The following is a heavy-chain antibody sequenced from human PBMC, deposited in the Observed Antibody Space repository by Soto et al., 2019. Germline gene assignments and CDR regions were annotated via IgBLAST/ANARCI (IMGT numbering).Heavy chain of an antibody. CDR3: ARVYPYSSSSRLDY. J-gene: IGHJ4*02. Sequence: ASVKVSCKASGYTLTSYGISWVRQAPGQGLEWMGWISAYNGNTNYAQKLQGRVTMTTDTSTSTAYMELRSLRSDDTAVYYCARVYPYSSSSRLDYWGQGTLVTVSS. CDR1: GYTLTSYG. V-gene: IGHV1-18*01. CDR2: ISAYNGNT. D-gene: IGHD6-6*01.